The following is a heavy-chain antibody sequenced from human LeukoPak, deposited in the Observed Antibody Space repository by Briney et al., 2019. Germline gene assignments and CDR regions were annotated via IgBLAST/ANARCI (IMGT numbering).Heavy chain of an antibody. Sequence: GGSLRLSCTTSGFAFDDFAMSWVRQPAGKGLEWVGFIRRRAYGGAAEYAASVKVRFIISRDDSKGIAYLQMNSVKTEDTAVYYCSRNGLVDFDYWGQGSRVIVSP. CDR1: GFAFDDFA. CDR3: SRNGLVDFDY. V-gene: IGHV3-49*04. CDR2: IRRRAYGGAA. J-gene: IGHJ4*02.